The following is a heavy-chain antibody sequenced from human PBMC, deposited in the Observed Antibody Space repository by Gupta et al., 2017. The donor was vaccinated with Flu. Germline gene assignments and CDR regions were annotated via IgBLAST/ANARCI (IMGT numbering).Heavy chain of an antibody. J-gene: IGHJ4*02. D-gene: IGHD6-19*01. CDR1: GFTFSSYA. V-gene: IGHV3-23*01. Sequence: EVQLLESGGGLVQPGGSLRLSCAASGFTFSSYAMSWVRQAPGKVMEWVSAISGRCGSTSYADSVKGRFTISRDNSKNTLYLQMNSLRAEATAGYDCAKHWHGWYYFDYWGQGTLGTVSS. CDR3: AKHWHGWYYFDY. CDR2: ISGRCGST.